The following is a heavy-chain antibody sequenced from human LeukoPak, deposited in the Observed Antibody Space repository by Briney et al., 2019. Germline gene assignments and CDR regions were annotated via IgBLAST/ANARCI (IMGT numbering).Heavy chain of an antibody. CDR2: ISTSGNT. Sequence: PSETLSLTCTVSGGSISSYYWSWIRQPAGKGLEWIGRISTSGNTNYNPSLKSRVTMSVDTSRTQFSLKLSSVTAADTAIYYCARDGGYSSHDYWGQGTLVTVSS. CDR1: GGSISSYY. V-gene: IGHV4-4*07. CDR3: ARDGGYSSHDY. D-gene: IGHD6-19*01. J-gene: IGHJ4*02.